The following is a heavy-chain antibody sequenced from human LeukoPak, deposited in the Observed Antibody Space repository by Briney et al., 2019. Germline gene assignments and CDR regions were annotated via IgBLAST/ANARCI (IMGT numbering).Heavy chain of an antibody. CDR2: IIPILGIA. D-gene: IGHD3-22*01. Sequence: SVKVSCKASGGTFSSYAISWARQAPGQGLEWMGRIIPILGIANYAQKFQGRVTITADKSTSTAYMELSSLRSEDTAVYYCARATDYYDSSGYINWGQGTLVTVSS. CDR1: GGTFSSYA. J-gene: IGHJ4*02. CDR3: ARATDYYDSSGYIN. V-gene: IGHV1-69*04.